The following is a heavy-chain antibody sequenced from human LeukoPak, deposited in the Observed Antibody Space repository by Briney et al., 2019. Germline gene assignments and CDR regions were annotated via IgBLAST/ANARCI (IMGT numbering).Heavy chain of an antibody. CDR3: ARDQERTIFWSAPGV. D-gene: IGHD3-3*01. J-gene: IGHJ6*04. CDR1: GYTFTGYY. Sequence: ASVKVSCXASGYTFTGYYMHWVRQAPGQGLEWMGRINPNSGGTNYAQKFQGRVTMTRDTSISTAYMELSRLRSDDTAVYYCARDQERTIFWSAPGVWGKGTTVTVSS. CDR2: INPNSGGT. V-gene: IGHV1-2*06.